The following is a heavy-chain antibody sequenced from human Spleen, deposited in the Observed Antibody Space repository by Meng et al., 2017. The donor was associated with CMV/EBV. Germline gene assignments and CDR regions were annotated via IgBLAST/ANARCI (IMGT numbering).Heavy chain of an antibody. CDR2: ISWNSGSI. CDR1: GFIFDEYA. D-gene: IGHD1-7*01. CDR3: ARDNWNYLFDY. V-gene: IGHV3-9*01. Sequence: SLKISCAASGFIFDEYAMHWVRQAPGKGLEWVSGISWNSGSIGYADSVKGRFTISRDNAKNSLYLQMNTLRAEDTAVYYCARDNWNYLFDYWGQGTLVTVSS. J-gene: IGHJ4*02.